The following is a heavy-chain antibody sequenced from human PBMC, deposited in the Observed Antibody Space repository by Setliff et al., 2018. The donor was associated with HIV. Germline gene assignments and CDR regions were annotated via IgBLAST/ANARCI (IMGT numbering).Heavy chain of an antibody. J-gene: IGHJ6*03. CDR3: ARDATRGGDMDV. CDR1: GGSFSGYS. Sequence: ETLSLTCAVYGGSFSGYSWTWIRQSPGKGLEWVANIKQDGSEKYYVDSVKGRFTISSDNAKDSLYLQMNNLRAEDTAVYYCARDATRGGDMDVWGKGITVTVSS. V-gene: IGHV3-7*01. D-gene: IGHD2-15*01. CDR2: IKQDGSEK.